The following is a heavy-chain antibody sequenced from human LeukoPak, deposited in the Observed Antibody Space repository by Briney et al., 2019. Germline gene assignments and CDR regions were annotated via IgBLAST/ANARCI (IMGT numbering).Heavy chain of an antibody. V-gene: IGHV3-48*02. CDR1: GFIFSTYS. Sequence: GGSLRLSCAASGFIFSTYSMNWVRQAPGKGLEWVSYISSSSSTKYYADSVKGRFTISRDNAKNSLYLQMNSLRDEDTAVYYCAKARGFCSGGSCYNPFDPWGQGTLSPSPQ. D-gene: IGHD2-15*01. CDR2: ISSSSSTK. J-gene: IGHJ5*02. CDR3: AKARGFCSGGSCYNPFDP.